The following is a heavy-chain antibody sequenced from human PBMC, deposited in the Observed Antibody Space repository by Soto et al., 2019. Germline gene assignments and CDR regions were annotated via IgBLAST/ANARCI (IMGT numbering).Heavy chain of an antibody. CDR1: GGSFSGYY. V-gene: IGHV4-34*01. Sequence: SETLSLTCAVYGGSFSGYYLTWIRQPPGTGLEWIGEINHSGSTNYNPSLKSRVTISVDTSKNQFSLKLTSVTAADTAVYYCARESRYCSGGSCYFLPGIDYWGQGTLVTVSS. D-gene: IGHD2-15*01. CDR2: INHSGST. J-gene: IGHJ4*02. CDR3: ARESRYCSGGSCYFLPGIDY.